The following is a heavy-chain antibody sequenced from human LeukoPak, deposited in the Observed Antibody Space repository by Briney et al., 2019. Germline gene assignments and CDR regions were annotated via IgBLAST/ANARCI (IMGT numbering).Heavy chain of an antibody. CDR2: ISYDGSNK. D-gene: IGHD4-17*01. J-gene: IGHJ4*02. CDR1: GFTFRSYG. CDR3: AKGYGDYGEGFDY. Sequence: GGSLRLSCAASGFTFRSYGMHWVRRAPGKGLEWVAVISYDGSNKYYADSVKGRFTISRDNSKNTLYLQMNSLRAEDTAVYYCAKGYGDYGEGFDYWGQGTLVTVSS. V-gene: IGHV3-30*18.